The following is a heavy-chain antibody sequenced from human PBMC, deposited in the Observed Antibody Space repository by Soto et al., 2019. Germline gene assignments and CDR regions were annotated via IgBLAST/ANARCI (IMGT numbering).Heavy chain of an antibody. V-gene: IGHV3-20*04. D-gene: IGHD6-19*01. CDR3: ARSAIIAVAGHFDY. CDR1: GFTFDDYG. CDR2: INWNSGST. Sequence: GGSLRLSCAASGFTFDDYGMSWVRQAPGKGLEWVSAINWNSGSTGYADSVKGRFTISRDNAKNSLFLQMSSLRAEDTAVYYCARSAIIAVAGHFDYWGQGTLVNVSS. J-gene: IGHJ4*02.